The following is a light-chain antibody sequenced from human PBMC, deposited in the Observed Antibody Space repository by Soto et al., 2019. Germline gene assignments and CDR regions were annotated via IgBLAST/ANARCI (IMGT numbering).Light chain of an antibody. CDR3: QQYNEWPPQLT. V-gene: IGKV3-15*01. Sequence: EIVMTQSPATLSVSPGERVTLSCRASQSVNSNLAWYQQKLGQAPRVLIYGASTRATGIPARFSGNGSGTEFTLTLSSLQSEDYAVYYCQQYNEWPPQLTFRGGTKEEIK. CDR2: GAS. J-gene: IGKJ4*01. CDR1: QSVNSN.